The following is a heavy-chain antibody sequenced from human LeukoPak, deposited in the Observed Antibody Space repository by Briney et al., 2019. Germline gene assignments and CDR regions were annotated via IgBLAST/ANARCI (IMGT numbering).Heavy chain of an antibody. J-gene: IGHJ6*03. D-gene: IGHD3-10*01. CDR3: ARGGGYGSGLYYYYYYMDV. CDR1: GGSFSGYY. Sequence: PSETLSLTCAVYGGSFSGYYWSWLRQPPGKGLEWIGEINLSGSTNYNPSLTSRVTISVDTPKNQFSLKLSSVTAADTAVYYCARGGGYGSGLYYYYYYMDVWGEGTTVTVSS. V-gene: IGHV4-34*01. CDR2: INLSGST.